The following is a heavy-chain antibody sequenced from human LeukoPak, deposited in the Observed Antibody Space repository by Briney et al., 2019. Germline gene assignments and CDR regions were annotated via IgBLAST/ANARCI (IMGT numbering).Heavy chain of an antibody. Sequence: QPGGSLRLSCAASGFSFRSSEMKWVRQAPGKGLEWVSHMSSSGNTISYTDSVKSRYSISKDNAKNSIELQINSLRVEDTVVYYGARIDSRGYRTDYGGEGTPVTVP. CDR2: MSSSGNTI. D-gene: IGHD3-22*01. J-gene: IGHJ4*02. CDR1: GFSFRSSE. CDR3: ARIDSRGYRTDY. V-gene: IGHV3-48*03.